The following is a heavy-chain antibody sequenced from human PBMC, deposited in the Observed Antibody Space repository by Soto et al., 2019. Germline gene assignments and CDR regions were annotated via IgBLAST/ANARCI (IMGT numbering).Heavy chain of an antibody. J-gene: IGHJ4*02. CDR1: GFTFGDYG. D-gene: IGHD6-19*01. CDR2: ITWKSGRI. Sequence: EVHLVESGGGMVQPGRSLRLSCTASGFTFGDYGMHWVRQAPGKGLEWVSGITWKSGRISYSDSVKGRFTISRDNAMNTLYLQMSSLRPDDTALYYCVKDKARRVAGSWARDCWSQGTLVIVSS. CDR3: VKDKARRVAGSWARDC. V-gene: IGHV3-9*01.